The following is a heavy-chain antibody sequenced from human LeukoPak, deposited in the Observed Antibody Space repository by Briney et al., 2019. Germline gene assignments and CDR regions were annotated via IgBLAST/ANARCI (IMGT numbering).Heavy chain of an antibody. CDR1: GFTFSSYA. CDR3: AKAGNSALRLGELSLHGSWVSYWYFDL. V-gene: IGHV3-23*01. J-gene: IGHJ2*01. D-gene: IGHD3-16*02. Sequence: GGSLRLSCAASGFTFSSYAMSWVRQAPGKGLEWVSAISGSGGSTYYADSVKVRFTISRDNSKNTLYLQMNSLRAEDTAVYYCAKAGNSALRLGELSLHGSWVSYWYFDLWGRGTLVTVSS. CDR2: ISGSGGST.